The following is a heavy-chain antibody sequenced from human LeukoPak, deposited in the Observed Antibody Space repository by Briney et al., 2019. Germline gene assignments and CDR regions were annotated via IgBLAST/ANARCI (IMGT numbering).Heavy chain of an antibody. Sequence: GGSLRLSCAASGFTFNNYAMNWVRQAPGKGLEWLSYIRGGGGHTRYSDSVKGRFTISRDNFKNMLYLQMNSLRAEDTAIYYCAKCSASYYNDAFDIWGRGTMVTVSS. CDR3: AKCSASYYNDAFDI. D-gene: IGHD3-10*02. CDR1: GFTFNNYA. J-gene: IGHJ3*02. V-gene: IGHV3-23*01. CDR2: IRGGGGHT.